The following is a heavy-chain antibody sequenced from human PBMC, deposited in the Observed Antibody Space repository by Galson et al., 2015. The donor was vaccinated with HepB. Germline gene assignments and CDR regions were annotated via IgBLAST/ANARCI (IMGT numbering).Heavy chain of an antibody. D-gene: IGHD4-23*01. Sequence: SLRLSCAASGFTFSIFAMHWVRQAPGKGLEWVAVTSYDGGNKYYADSVKGRFTISRDNSKNMLYLQMNSLRGEDTSVYYCARSRGTTVVTPVAFDIWGQGTMVTVSS. CDR2: TSYDGGNK. CDR1: GFTFSIFA. J-gene: IGHJ3*02. CDR3: ARSRGTTVVTPVAFDI. V-gene: IGHV3-30-3*01.